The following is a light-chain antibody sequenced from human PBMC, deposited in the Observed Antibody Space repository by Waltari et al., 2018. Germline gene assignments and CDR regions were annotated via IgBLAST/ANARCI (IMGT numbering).Light chain of an antibody. Sequence: SYVLTQPPSVSVAPGQTARITCDGNKIGSKNVHWYQQKPGQAPVLVVYDDGDRPSGIPERFSGSNSGNTATLTISRVDAGDEADYYCQVWDSGSDHYVFGTGTKVSVL. CDR3: QVWDSGSDHYV. V-gene: IGLV3-21*02. J-gene: IGLJ1*01. CDR2: DDG. CDR1: KIGSKN.